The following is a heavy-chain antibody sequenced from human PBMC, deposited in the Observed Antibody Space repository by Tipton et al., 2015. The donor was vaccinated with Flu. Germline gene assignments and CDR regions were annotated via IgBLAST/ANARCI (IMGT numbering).Heavy chain of an antibody. J-gene: IGHJ4*02. V-gene: IGHV4-38-2*01. CDR3: ALYTYGPPRGGY. D-gene: IGHD3-10*01. Sequence: TLSLTCSVSGYSVTSGYHWGWIRQPPGKGLEWVGSVFHTGSTYYNSSLKSRVTISVDTSENQMSLHLISVTAADTAFSYCALYTYGPPRGGYWGPGTLVTVSS. CDR2: VFHTGST. CDR1: GYSVTSGYH.